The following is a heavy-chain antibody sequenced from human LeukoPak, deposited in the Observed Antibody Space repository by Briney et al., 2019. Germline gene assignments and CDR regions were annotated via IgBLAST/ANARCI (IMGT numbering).Heavy chain of an antibody. CDR2: ISDSGGRT. CDR3: ARDRAAFDY. V-gene: IGHV3-23*01. Sequence: PGGSLRLSCGVSGITLSNYGMSWVRQAPGKGLEWVAGISDSGGRTNYADSVKGRFTISRDSPKNTLSLQMDSLRAEDTAVYYCARDRAAFDYWGQGTLVTVSS. CDR1: GITLSNYG. D-gene: IGHD6-25*01. J-gene: IGHJ4*02.